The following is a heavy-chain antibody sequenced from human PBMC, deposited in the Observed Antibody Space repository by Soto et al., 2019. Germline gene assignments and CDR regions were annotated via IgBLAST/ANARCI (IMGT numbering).Heavy chain of an antibody. CDR2: IYYSGST. V-gene: IGHV4-31*03. J-gene: IGHJ4*02. Sequence: QLQLQESGPGLVKPSQTLSLACTVSGGSFSSGGYYWSWIRQLPGKGLEWIGYIYYSGSTYYNPSLKSRFTISLDTSKNQFSLKLSSVTAVDTAVYYCARATSFSGHHGYWGQGTLVTVSS. CDR1: GGSFSSGGYY. D-gene: IGHD2-8*02. CDR3: ARATSFSGHHGY.